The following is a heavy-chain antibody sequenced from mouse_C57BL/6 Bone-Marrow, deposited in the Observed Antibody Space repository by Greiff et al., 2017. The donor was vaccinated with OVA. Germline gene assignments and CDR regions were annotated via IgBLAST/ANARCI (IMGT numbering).Heavy chain of an antibody. V-gene: IGHV1-19*01. CDR3: ARSVDYDGYSY. CDR2: INPYNGGT. CDR1: GYTFTDYY. D-gene: IGHD2-3*01. Sequence: VQLQQSGPVLVKPGASVKMSCKASGYTFTDYYMNWVKQSHGKSLEWIGVINPYNGGTSYNQKFKGKATLTVDKSSSTAYMELNSLTSEDSAVYYCARSVDYDGYSYWGQGTSVTVSS. J-gene: IGHJ4*01.